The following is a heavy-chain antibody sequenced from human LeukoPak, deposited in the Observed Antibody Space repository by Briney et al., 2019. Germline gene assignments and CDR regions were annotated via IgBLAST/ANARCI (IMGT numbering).Heavy chain of an antibody. J-gene: IGHJ6*03. D-gene: IGHD3-3*01. CDR3: ARGYYDFWSGYYYLDYYYYMDV. CDR1: GFTFSSYW. Sequence: GGSLRLSCAASGFTFSSYWMSWVRQAPGKGLEWVANIKQDGSEKYYVDSVKGRFTISRDNAKNSLYLQMNSLRAEDTAVYYCARGYYDFWSGYYYLDYYYYMDVWGKGTTVTVSS. V-gene: IGHV3-7*04. CDR2: IKQDGSEK.